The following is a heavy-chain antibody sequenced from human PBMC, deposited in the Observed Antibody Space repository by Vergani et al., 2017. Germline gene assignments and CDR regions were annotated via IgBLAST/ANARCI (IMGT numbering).Heavy chain of an antibody. CDR3: TTEHEVDTAMVPVHY. CDR2: ISYDGSNK. CDR1: GFTFSSYG. Sequence: QVQLVESGGGVVQPGRSLRLSCAASGFTFSSYGMHWVRQAPGKGLEWVAVISYDGSNKYYADSVKGRFTISRDNSKNTLYLQMNSLRAEDTAVYYCTTEHEVDTAMVPVHYWGQGTLVTVSS. V-gene: IGHV3-30*03. J-gene: IGHJ4*02. D-gene: IGHD5-18*01.